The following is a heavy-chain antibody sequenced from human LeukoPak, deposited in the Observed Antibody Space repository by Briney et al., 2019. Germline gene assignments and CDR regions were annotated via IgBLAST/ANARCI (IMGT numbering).Heavy chain of an antibody. D-gene: IGHD6-13*01. Sequence: PGGSLRLSCAASGFTFSSYGMHWVRQAPGKGPEWVAFIRYDGSNKYYADSVKGRFTISRDNSKNTLYLQMNSLRAEDTAVYYCARDGIEAGLYFDLWGQGTLVTVSS. CDR1: GFTFSSYG. V-gene: IGHV3-30*02. CDR2: IRYDGSNK. CDR3: ARDGIEAGLYFDL. J-gene: IGHJ4*01.